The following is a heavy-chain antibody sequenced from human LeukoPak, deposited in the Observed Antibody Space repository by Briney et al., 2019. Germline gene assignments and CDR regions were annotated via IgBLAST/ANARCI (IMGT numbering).Heavy chain of an antibody. D-gene: IGHD1-26*01. CDR2: ISGSGGST. V-gene: IGHV3-23*01. CDR1: GFTFSSYA. CDR3: ASDLVEANAFDI. J-gene: IGHJ3*02. Sequence: SGGSLRLSCAASGFTFSSYAMSWVRQAPGKGLEWVSAISGSGGSTYYADSVKGRFTISRDNAKNSLYLQMNSLRAEDTAVYYCASDLVEANAFDIWGQGTMVTVSS.